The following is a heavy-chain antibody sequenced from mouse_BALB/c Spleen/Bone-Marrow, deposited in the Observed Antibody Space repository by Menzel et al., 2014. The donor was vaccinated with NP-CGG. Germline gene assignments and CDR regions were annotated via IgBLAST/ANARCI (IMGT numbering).Heavy chain of an antibody. V-gene: IGHV1-26*01. Sequence: SGYSFTCYYMHWVKQSHVKSLEWIGRINPYNGATRYNQNFKDKASVIVDKSSSTAYMELHSLTSEDSAVYYCARYYYGSSYFDYWGQGTTLTVSS. D-gene: IGHD1-1*01. CDR1: GYSFTCYY. CDR3: ARYYYGSSYFDY. CDR2: INPYNGAT. J-gene: IGHJ2*01.